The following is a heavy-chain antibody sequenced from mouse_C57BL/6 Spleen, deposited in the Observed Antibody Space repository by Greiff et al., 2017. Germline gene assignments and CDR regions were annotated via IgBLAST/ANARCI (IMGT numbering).Heavy chain of an antibody. CDR3: ARSGYDYDGFAD. CDR2: FDPNSGGT. CDR1: GYTFTSYW. Sequence: QVQLQQPGAELVKPGASVKLSCKASGYTFTSYWMHWVKQRPGRGLEWIGRFDPNSGGTKYNEKFKSKATLTVDKPSSTAYMQLSSLTSEDSAVYYCARSGYDYDGFADWGQGTLVTVSA. D-gene: IGHD2-4*01. J-gene: IGHJ3*01. V-gene: IGHV1-72*01.